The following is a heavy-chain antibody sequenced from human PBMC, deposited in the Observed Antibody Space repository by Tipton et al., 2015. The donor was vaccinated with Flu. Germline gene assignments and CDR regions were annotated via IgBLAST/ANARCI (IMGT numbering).Heavy chain of an antibody. V-gene: IGHV3-30*04. D-gene: IGHD4-17*01. J-gene: IGHJ3*02. Sequence: SLRLSCAASGFTFSSYAMHWVRQAPGKGLEWVAVISYDGSNKYHADSVKGRFTISRDNSKNTLYLQMNSLRAEDTAVYYCARPNGTTVKWGAFDIWGQGTMVTVSS. CDR2: ISYDGSNK. CDR1: GFTFSSYA. CDR3: ARPNGTTVKWGAFDI.